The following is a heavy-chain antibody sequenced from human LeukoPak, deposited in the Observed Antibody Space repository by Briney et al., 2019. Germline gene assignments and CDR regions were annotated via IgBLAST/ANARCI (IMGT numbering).Heavy chain of an antibody. CDR3: ARDVAARPNFLTYYYYMDV. V-gene: IGHV4-61*02. CDR1: GGSISSGSYY. D-gene: IGHD6-6*01. CDR2: IYTSGST. J-gene: IGHJ6*03. Sequence: PSETLSLTCTVSGGSISSGSYYWSWIRQPAGKGLEWIGRIYTSGSTNYNPSLKSRVTISVDTSKNQFSLKLSSVTAADTAVYYCARDVAARPNFLTYYYYMDVWGKGTTVTVSS.